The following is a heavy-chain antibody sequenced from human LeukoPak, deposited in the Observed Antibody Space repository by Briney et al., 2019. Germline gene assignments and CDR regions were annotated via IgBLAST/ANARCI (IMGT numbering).Heavy chain of an antibody. Sequence: NPSETLSLPCTVSGGSISRYYWSWIRQPPGKGLEWIGYIYYSGSTNYNPPLKSRVNISVDTSKNQFSLKLSSVTAADTAVYYCARLLDTANAFDIWGQGTMVTVSS. CDR2: IYYSGST. CDR1: GGSISRYY. D-gene: IGHD5-18*01. CDR3: ARLLDTANAFDI. V-gene: IGHV4-59*08. J-gene: IGHJ3*02.